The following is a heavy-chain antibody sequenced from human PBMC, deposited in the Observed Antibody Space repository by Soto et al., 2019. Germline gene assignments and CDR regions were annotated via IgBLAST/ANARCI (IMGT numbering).Heavy chain of an antibody. CDR3: VSQRTSVLTQAYFDY. Sequence: SETLSLTCTVSGGSVSNSNYYWGWIRQSPGKGLEWIGSVHYRGRSYSKSSVKSRVTISVDTSKNQFSLNLNSVTASDTAVYFCVSQRTSVLTQAYFDYWGPGALVTVSS. V-gene: IGHV4-39*01. D-gene: IGHD2-8*01. CDR2: VHYRGRS. CDR1: GGSVSNSNYY. J-gene: IGHJ4*02.